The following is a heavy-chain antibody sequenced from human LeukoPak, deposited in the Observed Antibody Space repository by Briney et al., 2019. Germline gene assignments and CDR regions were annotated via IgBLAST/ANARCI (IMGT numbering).Heavy chain of an antibody. V-gene: IGHV3-74*01. CDR1: GFTFSNYW. CDR3: ARDQLELYAFDI. Sequence: GGSLRLSCAVSGFTFSNYWMHWVRQAPGKGLVWVSRINSDGSITTYADSVKGRFTISRHNSKNTLYLQMNSLRAEDTAVYYCARDQLELYAFDIWGQGTMVTVSS. D-gene: IGHD1-1*01. CDR2: INSDGSIT. J-gene: IGHJ3*02.